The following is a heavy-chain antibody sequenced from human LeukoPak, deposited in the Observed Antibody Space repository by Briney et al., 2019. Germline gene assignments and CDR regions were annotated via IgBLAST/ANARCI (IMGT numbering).Heavy chain of an antibody. Sequence: AGGSLRLSCAASGFTFSSYEMTWVRQAPGKGLEWISYISSSGSTMYYGESVKGRFTISRDNVWTSVSLQMNSLRAEDTAIYYCVVFRGKSTQDFDLWGRGTLVTVSS. D-gene: IGHD2-8*01. V-gene: IGHV3-48*03. CDR2: ISSSGSTM. CDR3: VVFRGKSTQDFDL. CDR1: GFTFSSYE. J-gene: IGHJ2*01.